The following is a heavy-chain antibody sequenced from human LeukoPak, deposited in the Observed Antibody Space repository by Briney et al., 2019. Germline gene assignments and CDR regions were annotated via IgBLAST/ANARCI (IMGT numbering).Heavy chain of an antibody. CDR2: YDPEDDER. CDR1: GHTLRDLS. Sequence: ASVKVSCKAFGHTLRDLSIHWVRQAPGKGLEWMGGYDPEDDERIYSEKFQGRVTISADKSTSTAYMELSSLRSEDTAVYYCARVSGSGSYTKAPKSYYYYYMDVWGKGTKVTVSS. J-gene: IGHJ6*03. D-gene: IGHD3-10*01. V-gene: IGHV1-24*01. CDR3: ARVSGSGSYTKAPKSYYYYYMDV.